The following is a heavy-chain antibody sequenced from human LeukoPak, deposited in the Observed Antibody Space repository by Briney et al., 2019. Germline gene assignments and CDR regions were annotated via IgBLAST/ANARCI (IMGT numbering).Heavy chain of an antibody. V-gene: IGHV3-23*01. J-gene: IGHJ4*02. Sequence: HPGGSLRLSCAASGFTFSSYAMSWVRQAPGKGLEWVSAISATVGITYYADSVKGRFTISRDNSKNTLYLQMNSLRAEDTAVYYCAMSRVVVVAAKSNYWGQGTLVTVSS. D-gene: IGHD2-15*01. CDR3: AMSRVVVVAAKSNY. CDR1: GFTFSSYA. CDR2: ISATVGIT.